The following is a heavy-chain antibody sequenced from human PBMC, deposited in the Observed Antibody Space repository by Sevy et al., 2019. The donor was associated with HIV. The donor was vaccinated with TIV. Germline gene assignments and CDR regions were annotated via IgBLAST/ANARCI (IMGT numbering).Heavy chain of an antibody. D-gene: IGHD3-22*01. CDR1: GYRFSSYW. J-gene: IGHJ4*02. V-gene: IGHV5-51*01. Sequence: GESLKNSCRASGYRFSSYWIAWVRQVPGKGLEWMGIIYPDDSDIRYSPSLQGQVTISVDKSISTAYLQWSSLEASDTAMYFCARRFYDSTGYPQYFFDYRGQGTLVTVSS. CDR2: IYPDDSDI. CDR3: ARRFYDSTGYPQYFFDY.